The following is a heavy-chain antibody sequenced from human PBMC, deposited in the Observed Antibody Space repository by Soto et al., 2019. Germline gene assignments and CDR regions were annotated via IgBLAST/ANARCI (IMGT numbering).Heavy chain of an antibody. D-gene: IGHD6-13*01. V-gene: IGHV3-7*01. CDR3: ARDGQLVINYFDY. J-gene: IGHJ4*02. CDR2: IKQDGSEK. CDR1: GFTFSSYL. Sequence: AGGSLRLSCAASGFTFSSYLMSWVRQSPGKGLEWVANIKQDGSEKYYVDSVKGRFTISRDNAKNSLYLQMNSLRAEDTAVYYCARDGQLVINYFDYWGQGTLVTVSS.